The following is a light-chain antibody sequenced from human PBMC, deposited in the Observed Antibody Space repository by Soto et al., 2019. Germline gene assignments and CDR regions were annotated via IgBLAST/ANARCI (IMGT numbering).Light chain of an antibody. CDR2: EVS. Sequence: QSVLTQPASVSGSPGQSITISCTGPGSDISVYNYVSWYQQHPGKAPKLIIYEVSDRPSGVSNRFSGSKSGNTASLTISGLQAEDEADYYCSSYSSSTPYVFGTGTQLTVL. V-gene: IGLV2-14*01. CDR3: SSYSSSTPYV. CDR1: GSDISVYNY. J-gene: IGLJ1*01.